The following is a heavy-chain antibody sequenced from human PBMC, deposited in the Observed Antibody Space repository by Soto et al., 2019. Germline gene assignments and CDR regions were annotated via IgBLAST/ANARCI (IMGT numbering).Heavy chain of an antibody. CDR3: ARAFLTGTTFDY. V-gene: IGHV4-59*01. CDR1: GGSISSYY. J-gene: IGHJ4*02. D-gene: IGHD1-7*01. Sequence: QVQLQESGPGLVKPSETLSLTCTVSGGSISSYYWSWIRQPPGKGLEWIGYIYYSGSTNYNPSLKSRVTISVDTSKNQFSLKLSSVTAADTAVYYCARAFLTGTTFDYWGQGTLVTVSS. CDR2: IYYSGST.